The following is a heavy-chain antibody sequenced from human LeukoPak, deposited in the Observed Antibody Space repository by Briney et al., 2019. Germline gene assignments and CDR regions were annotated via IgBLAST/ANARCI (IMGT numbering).Heavy chain of an antibody. CDR2: INPSGGST. D-gene: IGHD1/OR15-1a*01. J-gene: IGHJ4*02. CDR1: GYTFTSYY. Sequence: ASVKVSCKASGYTFTSYYMHWVRQAPGQGLEWMGIINPSGGSTSYAQKFQGRVTMTRDTSTSTVYMELSSLRSEDTAVYYCARASMNTAARFGHWPPDYWGQGTLVTVSS. V-gene: IGHV1-46*01. CDR3: ARASMNTAARFGHWPPDY.